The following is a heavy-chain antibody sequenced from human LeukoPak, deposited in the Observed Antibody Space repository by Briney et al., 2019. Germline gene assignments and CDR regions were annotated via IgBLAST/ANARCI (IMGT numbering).Heavy chain of an antibody. CDR2: INSDGRST. V-gene: IGHV3-74*01. CDR3: AGGKCQQLGTYYYYGMDV. J-gene: IGHJ6*02. Sequence: PGGSLRLSCAASGFTFRSYWMHWVRQAPGKGLVWVSRINSDGRSTSYADSVKGRFTISRDNAKNTLYLQMNSLRAEDTAVYYCAGGKCQQLGTYYYYGMDVWGQGTTVTVSS. CDR1: GFTFRSYW. D-gene: IGHD6-13*01.